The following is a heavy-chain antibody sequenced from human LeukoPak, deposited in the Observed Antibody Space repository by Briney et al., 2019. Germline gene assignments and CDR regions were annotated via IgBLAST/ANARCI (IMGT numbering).Heavy chain of an antibody. J-gene: IGHJ6*02. Sequence: GGSLRLSCAASGFSFSEYWMHWVRQAPGKGLVWVSRINSDVSTTRYADSVKGRFTISRDNSKNTLYLQMNSLRAEDTAVYYCAKYFYDYSYYGMDVWGQGTTVTVSS. CDR3: AKYFYDYSYYGMDV. D-gene: IGHD2/OR15-2a*01. V-gene: IGHV3-74*01. CDR2: INSDVSTT. CDR1: GFSFSEYW.